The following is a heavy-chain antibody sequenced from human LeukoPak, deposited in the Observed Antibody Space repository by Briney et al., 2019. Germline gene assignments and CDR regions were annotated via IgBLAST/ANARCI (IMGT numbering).Heavy chain of an antibody. Sequence: SETLSLTCTVSGGSISSYYWSWIRQPAGQGLEWIGRIYTSGSTNYNPSLKSRVTMSVDTSKNQFSLKLSSVTAADTAVYYCATYSSNQGAFDIWGQGTMVTVSS. J-gene: IGHJ3*02. CDR1: GGSISSYY. CDR2: IYTSGST. V-gene: IGHV4-4*07. CDR3: ATYSSNQGAFDI. D-gene: IGHD6-13*01.